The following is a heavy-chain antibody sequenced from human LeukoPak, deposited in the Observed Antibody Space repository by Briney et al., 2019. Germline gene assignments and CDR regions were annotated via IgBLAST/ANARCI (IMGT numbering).Heavy chain of an antibody. CDR3: ARAYRGNAFDI. Sequence: PSETLSLTCTVSGGSISSYFWNWIRQPAGKGLEWIGRIYSSGSTNYNPSLKSRVTISVDTSMNQFSLKLSSVTAADTAVYYCARAYRGNAFDIWGQGTMVTVSS. CDR1: GGSISSYF. CDR2: IYSSGST. V-gene: IGHV4-4*07. J-gene: IGHJ3*02. D-gene: IGHD3-16*01.